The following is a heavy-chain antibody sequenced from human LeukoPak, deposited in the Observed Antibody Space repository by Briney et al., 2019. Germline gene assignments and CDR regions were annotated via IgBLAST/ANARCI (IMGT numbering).Heavy chain of an antibody. CDR1: GGSISSYY. V-gene: IGHV4-39*07. D-gene: IGHD4-17*01. CDR2: IYYSGST. Sequence: PSETLSLTCTVSGGSISSYYWGWIRQPPGKGLEWIGSIYYSGSTYYNPSLKSRVTISVDTSRNQFSLKLSSVTAADTAVYYCARDQRGYGDYVDYWGQGTLVTVSS. J-gene: IGHJ4*02. CDR3: ARDQRGYGDYVDY.